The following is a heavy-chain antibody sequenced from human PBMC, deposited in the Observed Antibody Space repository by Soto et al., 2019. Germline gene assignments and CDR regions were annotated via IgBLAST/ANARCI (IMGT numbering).Heavy chain of an antibody. J-gene: IGHJ4*02. CDR1: GFTVSSNY. CDR2: ISSSGSTI. Sequence: EVQLVETGGGLIQPGGSLRLSCAASGFTVSSNYMSWVRQAPGKGLEWVSYISSSGSTIYYADSVKGRFTISRDNAKNSLYLQMNSLRAEDTAVYYCARDQDSSSWYYWGQGTLVTVSS. CDR3: ARDQDSSSWYY. D-gene: IGHD6-13*01. V-gene: IGHV3-48*03.